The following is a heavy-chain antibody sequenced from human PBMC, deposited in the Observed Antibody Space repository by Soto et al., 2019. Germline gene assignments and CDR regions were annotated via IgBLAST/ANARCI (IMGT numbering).Heavy chain of an antibody. Sequence: SETLSLTCAVSGDSISGSQWWSWVRLPPGKGLEWIGEISHTGTTNYNPSLKSRVTISVDTSKNQFSLKLSSVTAADTAVYYCARTALVAARPLDPWGQGTLVTVSS. CDR1: GDSISGSQW. J-gene: IGHJ5*02. V-gene: IGHV4-4*02. D-gene: IGHD6-6*01. CDR2: ISHTGTT. CDR3: ARTALVAARPLDP.